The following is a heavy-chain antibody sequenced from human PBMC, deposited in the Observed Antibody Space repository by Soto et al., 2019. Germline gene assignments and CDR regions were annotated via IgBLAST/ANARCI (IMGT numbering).Heavy chain of an antibody. Sequence: EVQLVESGGNVLQPGGSLRLSCAASGFISSSYWMHWVRQAPGKGLVWVSRINRDGSRTDYADSVKGRFAVSRDNAKNTVLMQMNSLRADDTDVYYCAMGVNGYYYVDYWGQGTLVTVSS. CDR1: GFISSSYW. D-gene: IGHD2-8*01. CDR2: INRDGSRT. CDR3: AMGVNGYYYVDY. J-gene: IGHJ4*02. V-gene: IGHV3-74*01.